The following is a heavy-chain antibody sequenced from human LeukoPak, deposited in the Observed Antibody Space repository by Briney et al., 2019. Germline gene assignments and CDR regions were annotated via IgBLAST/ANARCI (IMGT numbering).Heavy chain of an antibody. CDR3: ARESGNYLDAFDI. D-gene: IGHD1-26*01. Sequence: GGSLRLSCAGSGFTFSSYGMNWVRQAPGKGLEWVSSISSSSIYIYYADSLKGRFTISRDNAKNSLYLQMNCLRVEDTAVYYCARESGNYLDAFDIWGQGTMVTVSS. CDR2: ISSSSIYI. V-gene: IGHV3-21*01. CDR1: GFTFSSYG. J-gene: IGHJ3*02.